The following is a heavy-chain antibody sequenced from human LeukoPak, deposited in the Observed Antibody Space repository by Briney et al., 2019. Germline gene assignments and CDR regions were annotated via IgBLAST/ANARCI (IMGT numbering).Heavy chain of an antibody. CDR1: GGSISSYS. D-gene: IGHD2-2*01. CDR3: ARGGYGSSSHNWFDP. V-gene: IGHV4-59*01. J-gene: IGHJ5*02. CDR2: IYYSGST. Sequence: PSETLSLTCTVSGGSISSYSWSWIRQPPGKGLEWIGYIYYSGSTNYNPSLKSRVTISVDTSKNQFSLKLSSVTAADTAVYYCARGGYGSSSHNWFDPWGQGTLVTVSS.